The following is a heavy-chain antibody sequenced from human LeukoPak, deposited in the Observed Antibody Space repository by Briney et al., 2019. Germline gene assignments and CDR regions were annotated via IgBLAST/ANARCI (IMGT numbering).Heavy chain of an antibody. CDR3: AKGSLYYYDSGGYRYFDH. CDR1: GFTFSSYA. D-gene: IGHD3-22*01. V-gene: IGHV3-23*01. CDR2: VSGSGGST. Sequence: GGSLRLSCAASGFTFSSYAMSWVRQAPGKGLEWVSSVSGSGGSTYYADSVKGRFTISRDNSKNTLYLLMNSLRAEDTAVYYCAKGSLYYYDSGGYRYFDHWGQGTLVTVSS. J-gene: IGHJ4*02.